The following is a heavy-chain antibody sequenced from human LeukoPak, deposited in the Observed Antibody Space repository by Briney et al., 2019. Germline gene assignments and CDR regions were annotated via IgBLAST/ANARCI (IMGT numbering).Heavy chain of an antibody. Sequence: GGSLRLSCVTSGFNFRSYWMNWVRQAPGRGLEWVANIKEDGREKNYLDSVKGRFTISRDNSKNTIYLQMNSLRPEDSAMYYCAKDLYGSGWYNYFDPWGQGTQVTVSS. CDR3: AKDLYGSGWYNYFDP. V-gene: IGHV3-7*01. D-gene: IGHD6-13*01. J-gene: IGHJ5*02. CDR2: IKEDGREK. CDR1: GFNFRSYW.